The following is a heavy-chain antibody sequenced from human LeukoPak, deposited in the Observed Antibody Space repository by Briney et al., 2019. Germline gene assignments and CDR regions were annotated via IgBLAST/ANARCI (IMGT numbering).Heavy chain of an antibody. Sequence: ASVKVSCKASGYTFTSYDINWVRQATGQGLEWMGWMNPNSGNTGYAQKFQGRVTMTRNTSISTAYMELSSLRSEDTAVYYCARDPGGVPAAMFLSNWFDPWGQGTLVTVSS. CDR1: GYTFTSYD. D-gene: IGHD2-2*01. CDR3: ARDPGGVPAAMFLSNWFDP. CDR2: MNPNSGNT. V-gene: IGHV1-8*01. J-gene: IGHJ5*02.